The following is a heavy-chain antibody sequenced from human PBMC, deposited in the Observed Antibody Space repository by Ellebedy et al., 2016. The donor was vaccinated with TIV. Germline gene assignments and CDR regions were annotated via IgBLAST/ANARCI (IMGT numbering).Heavy chain of an antibody. J-gene: IGHJ4*02. CDR2: INHGGGA. Sequence: GSLRLSXAVYGGSFSGHFWSWIPQPPGMGLEWIGEINHGGGANCNPSLKSRVTISVDTSKNQFSLKLSSVTAADTAVYYCARGGFTETTKRLYFDYWGQGTRVTVSS. CDR3: ARGGFTETTKRLYFDY. D-gene: IGHD4-17*01. CDR1: GGSFSGHF. V-gene: IGHV4-34*01.